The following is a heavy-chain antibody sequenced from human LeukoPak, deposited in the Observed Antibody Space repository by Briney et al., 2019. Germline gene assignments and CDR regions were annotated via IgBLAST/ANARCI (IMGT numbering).Heavy chain of an antibody. J-gene: IGHJ4*02. V-gene: IGHV4-34*01. D-gene: IGHD6-13*01. Sequence: SETLSLTCAVSGGSFSGYYWNWIRQSPGKGLEWIGEINHSGSTHYNPSLKSRVTISVDTSQKQFSLRLTSVTAADTAVYYCARGRYLTTSGGAAAGFPDYWGQGSLVTVST. CDR1: GGSFSGYY. CDR3: ARGRYLTTSGGAAAGFPDY. CDR2: INHSGST.